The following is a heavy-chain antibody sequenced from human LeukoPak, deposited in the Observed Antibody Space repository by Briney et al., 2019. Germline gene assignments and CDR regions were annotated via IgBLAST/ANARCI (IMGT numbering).Heavy chain of an antibody. D-gene: IGHD3-9*01. V-gene: IGHV4-59*01. CDR2: IYYTGST. CDR1: GDSISSYY. CDR3: ARDKGAWFEALDI. Sequence: PSETLSLTCSVSGDSISSYYWSWIRQPPGKGLEWVGHIYYTGSTTYNPSLKSRVTISIHTSKNQFSLRLTSVTAADTAVYYCARDKGAWFEALDIWGQGTVVTVTS. J-gene: IGHJ3*02.